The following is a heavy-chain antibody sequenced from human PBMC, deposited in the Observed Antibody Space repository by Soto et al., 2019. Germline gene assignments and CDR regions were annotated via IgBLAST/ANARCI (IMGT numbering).Heavy chain of an antibody. CDR1: GYTFTSYA. CDR3: ARRLPSSYYYGMDV. Sequence: ASVKVSCKASGYTFTSYAVHWVRQAPGQRLEWMGWINAGNGNTKYSQKFQGRVTITRDTSASTAYMELSSLRSDDTAVYYCARRLPSSYYYGMDVWGQGTTVTVSS. CDR2: INAGNGNT. J-gene: IGHJ6*02. D-gene: IGHD4-17*01. V-gene: IGHV1-3*01.